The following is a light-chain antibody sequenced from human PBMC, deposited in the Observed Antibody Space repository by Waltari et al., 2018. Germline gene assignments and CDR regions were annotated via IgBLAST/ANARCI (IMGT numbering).Light chain of an antibody. CDR2: EVS. CDR1: SSDVGGYNS. CDR3: SSYTSSSTYV. V-gene: IGLV2-14*01. Sequence: QSALTQPASVSGSPGQSITISCPGTSSDVGGYNSVSWYQQQPGKAPKLMIYEVSNRPSGVSNRFSGSKSGNTASLTISGLQAEDEADYYCSSYTSSSTYVFGTGTKVTVL. J-gene: IGLJ1*01.